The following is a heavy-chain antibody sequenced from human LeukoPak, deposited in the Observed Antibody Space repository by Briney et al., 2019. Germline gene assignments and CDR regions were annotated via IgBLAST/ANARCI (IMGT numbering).Heavy chain of an antibody. CDR3: ARGGGGVYGSGSGFDY. CDR1: GDSFSSHY. CDR2: ISHIGRT. V-gene: IGHV4-59*11. D-gene: IGHD3-10*01. Sequence: SETLSLTCAVSGDSFSSHYWTWIRQSPGTGLEWIGYISHIGRTNYNPSLKSRVTISIDTSKNQFSLKLRSVTAADTAVYYCARGGGGVYGSGSGFDYWGQGTLVTVSS. J-gene: IGHJ4*02.